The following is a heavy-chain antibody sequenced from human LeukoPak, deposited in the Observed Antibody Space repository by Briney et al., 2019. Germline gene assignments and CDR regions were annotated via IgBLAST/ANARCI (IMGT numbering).Heavy chain of an antibody. D-gene: IGHD3-22*01. CDR2: IYSGGST. J-gene: IGHJ4*02. CDR1: GFTVSSNY. V-gene: IGHV3-66*01. Sequence: GGSLRLSCAASGFTVSSNYMSWVRQAPGKGLEWVSVIYSGGSTYYADSVKGRFTISRDNSKNTLYLQMNSLRAEDTAVYYCASNTYYYDSNDYWGQGTLVTVSS. CDR3: ASNTYYYDSNDY.